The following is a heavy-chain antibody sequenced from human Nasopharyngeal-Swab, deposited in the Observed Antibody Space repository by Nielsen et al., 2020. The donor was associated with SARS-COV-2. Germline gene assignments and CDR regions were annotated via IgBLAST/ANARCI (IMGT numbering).Heavy chain of an antibody. CDR2: IIPILGIA. D-gene: IGHD3-9*01. Sequence: WVRQAPGQGLEWMGGIIPILGIANYAQKFQGRVTITADKSTSTAYMELSSLRSEDTAVYYCARGGADDILTGPYYYYYCYMDVWGKGTTVTVSS. J-gene: IGHJ6*03. CDR3: ARGGADDILTGPYYYYYCYMDV. V-gene: IGHV1-69*10.